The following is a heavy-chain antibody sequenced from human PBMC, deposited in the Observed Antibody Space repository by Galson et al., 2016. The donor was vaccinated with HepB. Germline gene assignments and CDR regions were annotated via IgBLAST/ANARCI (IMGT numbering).Heavy chain of an antibody. J-gene: IGHJ3*02. CDR3: ARGRGSNWRDAFDI. Sequence: SLRLSCAASGFIFSNYWMHWVRQAPGKGLVWASRIHGDGSTTSYADSVKGRFTVSRDNAKNSLHLQMNILRAEDTALYYCARGRGSNWRDAFDIWGQGTMVTVSS. CDR2: IHGDGSTT. V-gene: IGHV3-74*01. D-gene: IGHD6-13*01. CDR1: GFIFSNYW.